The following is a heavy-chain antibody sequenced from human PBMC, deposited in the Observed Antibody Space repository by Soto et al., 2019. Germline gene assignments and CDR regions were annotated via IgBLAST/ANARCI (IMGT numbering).Heavy chain of an antibody. Sequence: SETLSLTCAVSGYSISSGYYWGWIRQPPGKGLEWIGSIYHSGSTYYNPSLKSRVTISVDTSKNQFSLKLSSVTAADTAVYYCERYYDILTGYYTSYNWFDPWGQGTLVTVSS. CDR2: IYHSGST. J-gene: IGHJ5*02. CDR3: ERYYDILTGYYTSYNWFDP. V-gene: IGHV4-38-2*01. CDR1: GYSISSGYY. D-gene: IGHD3-9*01.